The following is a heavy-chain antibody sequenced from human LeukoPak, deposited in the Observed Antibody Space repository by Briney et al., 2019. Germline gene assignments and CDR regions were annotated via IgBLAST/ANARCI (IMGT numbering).Heavy chain of an antibody. CDR2: VHLSGAT. CDR1: GGSITTTNW. J-gene: IGHJ4*02. D-gene: IGHD1-26*01. Sequence: PSGTLSLTCAVSGGSITTTNWWSWVRQPPGKGLEWIGEVHLSGATNYNPSLESRVSMSIDKSKNHLSLEVTSVTAADTAIYYCTRESGAFSPFGFWGQGTLLTVFS. V-gene: IGHV4-4*02. CDR3: TRESGAFSPFGF.